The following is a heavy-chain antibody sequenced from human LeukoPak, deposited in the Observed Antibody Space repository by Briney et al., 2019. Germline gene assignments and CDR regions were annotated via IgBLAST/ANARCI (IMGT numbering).Heavy chain of an antibody. J-gene: IGHJ5*02. V-gene: IGHV4-59*06. D-gene: IGHD5-24*01. CDR3: ARDRWFDP. CDR2: IYYSGST. Sequence: SETLSLTCTVSGGSMTSYYWSWIRQHPGKGLEWIGYIYYSGSTYYNPSLKSRVTISLDTSKNQFSLKLTSVTAADTAVYYCARDRWFDPWGQGTLVTVSS. CDR1: GGSMTSYY.